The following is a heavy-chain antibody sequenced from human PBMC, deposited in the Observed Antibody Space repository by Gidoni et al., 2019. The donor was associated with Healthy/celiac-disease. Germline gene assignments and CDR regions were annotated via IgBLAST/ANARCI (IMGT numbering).Heavy chain of an antibody. Sequence: QVQLVESGGGVVQPGRSLSLSCAASGFTFRSYAMHWVRQAPGKGLEWVAVISYDGSNKYYADSVKGRFTISRDNSKNTLYLQMNSLRAEDTAVYYCASESSGYYRYNWFDPWGQGTLVTVSS. V-gene: IGHV3-30*04. CDR1: GFTFRSYA. CDR3: ASESSGYYRYNWFDP. J-gene: IGHJ5*02. D-gene: IGHD3-22*01. CDR2: ISYDGSNK.